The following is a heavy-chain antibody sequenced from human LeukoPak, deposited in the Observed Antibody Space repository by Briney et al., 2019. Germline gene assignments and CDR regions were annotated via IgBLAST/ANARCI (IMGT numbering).Heavy chain of an antibody. CDR1: GGSFSGYY. J-gene: IGHJ4*02. Sequence: KSSETLSLTCAVYGGSFSGYYWSWIRQPPGKGLEWIGEINNSGRTNYNPSLKSRVTISVDTSKNQFSLKLSSVTAADTAVYYCARSPRVKEPYIVVVPAAIFDYWGQGTLVTVSS. D-gene: IGHD2-2*01. CDR3: ARSPRVKEPYIVVVPAAIFDY. CDR2: INNSGRT. V-gene: IGHV4-34*01.